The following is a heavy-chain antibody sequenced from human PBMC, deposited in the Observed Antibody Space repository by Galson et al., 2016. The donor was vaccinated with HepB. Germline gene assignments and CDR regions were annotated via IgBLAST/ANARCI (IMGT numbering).Heavy chain of an antibody. Sequence: SLRLSCAASGFTFSSFAMTWVRQAPGKGLEWVSSLSGSADKSFYADSLKGRFTISRDNFNNTVFLQMNRLRAEDTAVYYCARRPVSGAAGYYHGMDVWGQGTTVIVSS. CDR2: LSGSADKS. V-gene: IGHV3-23*01. CDR3: ARRPVSGAAGYYHGMDV. J-gene: IGHJ6*02. CDR1: GFTFSSFA. D-gene: IGHD6-25*01.